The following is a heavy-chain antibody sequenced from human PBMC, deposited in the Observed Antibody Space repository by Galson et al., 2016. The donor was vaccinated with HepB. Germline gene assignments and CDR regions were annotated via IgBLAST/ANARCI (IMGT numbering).Heavy chain of an antibody. CDR2: IIPILGTT. CDR1: GGTFSTYA. J-gene: IGHJ6*02. CDR3: ARGSWRESEGRYYYYAMDV. Sequence: SVKVSCKASGGTFSTYAITWVRQAPGQGLEWMGGIIPILGTTYYAQSFQGRVTLTADGSSSTAYMGLSSLRSEDSAVYYCARGSWRESEGRYYYYAMDVWGQGTTVTVSS. V-gene: IGHV1-69*13. D-gene: IGHD3-10*01.